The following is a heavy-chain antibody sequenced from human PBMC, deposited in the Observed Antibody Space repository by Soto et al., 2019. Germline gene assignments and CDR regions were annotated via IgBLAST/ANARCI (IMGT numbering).Heavy chain of an antibody. D-gene: IGHD5-18*01. CDR2: ISYDGGLQ. CDR3: VSDRGYGHASVPYS. Sequence: QAHLVESGGGVVQPGRSLRLSCAASGFTFTSYGMHWVRQAPGTRLEWVAVISYDGGLQHYADSVKGRFTISRDNSKAMVLLQMNSLRAQDTAVYYCVSDRGYGHASVPYSWGQGTLVRVSS. CDR1: GFTFTSYG. V-gene: IGHV3-30*03. J-gene: IGHJ4*02.